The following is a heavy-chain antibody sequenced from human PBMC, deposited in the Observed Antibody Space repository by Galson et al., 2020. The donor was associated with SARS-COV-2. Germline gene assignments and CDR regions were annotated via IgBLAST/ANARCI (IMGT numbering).Heavy chain of an antibody. CDR2: INPDGSIT. V-gene: IGHV3-74*01. CDR3: ARGIANSGLDY. D-gene: IGHD5-12*01. CDR1: GLTFSSSW. Sequence: TGGSLRLSCATSGLTFSSSWMHWVRQAPGKGLVWVSQINPDGSITRYADSVRGRSTISRDNAKNTLYLHMNSLGAEDTALYYCARGIANSGLDYWGQGTLVTVSS. J-gene: IGHJ4*02.